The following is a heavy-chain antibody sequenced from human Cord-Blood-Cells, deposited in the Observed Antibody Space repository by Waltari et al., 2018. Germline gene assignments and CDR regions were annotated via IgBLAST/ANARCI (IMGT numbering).Heavy chain of an antibody. CDR3: AREGLGEDWYFDL. CDR1: GFTFSSYA. V-gene: IGHV3-30-3*01. J-gene: IGHJ2*01. Sequence: QVQLVESGGGVVQPGRSLRLSCAASGFTFSSYAMHWVRQAPGKGLEWGAVISYEGSNKYYADSVKGRFTISRDNSKNTLYLQMNSLRAEDTAVYYCAREGLGEDWYFDLWGRGTLVTVSS. CDR2: ISYEGSNK. D-gene: IGHD3-16*01.